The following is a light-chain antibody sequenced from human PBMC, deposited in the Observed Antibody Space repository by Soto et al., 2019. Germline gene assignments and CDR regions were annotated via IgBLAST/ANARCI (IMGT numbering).Light chain of an antibody. Sequence: QSALTQPASVSGPLGQSIVISCTGSSRDIGSYDLVSWYQQYPGKAPKVVIFEGTKRPSGVSNRFSGSKSGNTASLTISGLQTEDEADYYCCSYAGSRTYVFGAGTKVTVL. J-gene: IGLJ1*01. V-gene: IGLV2-23*01. CDR2: EGT. CDR1: SRDIGSYDL. CDR3: CSYAGSRTYV.